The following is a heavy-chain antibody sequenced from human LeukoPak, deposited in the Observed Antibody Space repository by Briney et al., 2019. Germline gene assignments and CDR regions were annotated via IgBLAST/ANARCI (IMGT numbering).Heavy chain of an antibody. CDR3: ARPKGIAASNWFDP. CDR1: GGSISSGGYY. D-gene: IGHD6-13*01. CDR2: IYYSGST. J-gene: IGHJ5*02. Sequence: SETLSLTCAVSGGSISSGGYYWSWIRQPPGKGLEWIGSIYYSGSTYYNPSLKSRVTISVDTSKNQFSLKLSSVTAADTAVYYCARPKGIAASNWFDPWGQGTLVTVSS. V-gene: IGHV4-39*01.